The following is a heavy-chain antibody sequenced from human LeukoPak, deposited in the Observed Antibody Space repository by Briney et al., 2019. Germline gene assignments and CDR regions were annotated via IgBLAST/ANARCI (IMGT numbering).Heavy chain of an antibody. CDR3: ARLIVGAATFDY. CDR2: ISSSSSYI. J-gene: IGHJ4*02. V-gene: IGHV3-21*04. CDR1: GFTFSSYS. Sequence: GGSLRLSCAASGFTFSSYSINWVRQAPGKGLEWVSSISSSSSYIYYADSVKGRFTISRDNAKNSLYLQMNSLRAEDTAVYYCARLIVGAATFDYWGQGTLVTVSS. D-gene: IGHD1-26*01.